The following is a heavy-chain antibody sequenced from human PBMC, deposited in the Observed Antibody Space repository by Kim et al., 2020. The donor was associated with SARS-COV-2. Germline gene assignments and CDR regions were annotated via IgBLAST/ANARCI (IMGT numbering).Heavy chain of an antibody. J-gene: IGHJ5*02. CDR1: GFTFSRYW. V-gene: IGHV3-7*03. Sequence: GGSLRLSCAASGFTFSRYWMSWVRQAPGKGLEWVANIKQDVSERHYVDSVKGRFTISRDNAKNSLYLQMNSLRAEDTAVYYCARIQRVGPTDWLDPWGQG. CDR3: ARIQRVGPTDWLDP. D-gene: IGHD1-26*01. CDR2: IKQDVSER.